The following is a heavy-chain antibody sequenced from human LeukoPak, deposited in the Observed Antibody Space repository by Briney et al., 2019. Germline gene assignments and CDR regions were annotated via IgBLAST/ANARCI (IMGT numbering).Heavy chain of an antibody. Sequence: SETLPLTCTVSGGSISSSSYYWGWIRQPPGKGLEWIGSIYYSGSTYYNPSLKSRVTISVDTSKNQFSLKLSSVTAADTAVYYCAREEGSESSGYAYFDYWGQGTLVTVPS. V-gene: IGHV4-39*07. CDR3: AREEGSESSGYAYFDY. CDR1: GGSISSSSYY. D-gene: IGHD5-12*01. CDR2: IYYSGST. J-gene: IGHJ4*02.